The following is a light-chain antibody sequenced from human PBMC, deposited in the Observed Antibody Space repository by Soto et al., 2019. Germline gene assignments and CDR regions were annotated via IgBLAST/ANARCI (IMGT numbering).Light chain of an antibody. V-gene: IGKV4-1*01. J-gene: IGKJ1*01. CDR3: QQCYSTPRT. CDR1: QSVLYSANNKNC. Sequence: DIVMTQSPDSLAVSLGERATINCKSSQSVLYSANNKNCLAWYQQKPGQPPKLLLYWASTRESGVPDRFSGSGSGTDFTLTISILQAEDVAVYYCQQCYSTPRTFGQGTKVEIK. CDR2: WAS.